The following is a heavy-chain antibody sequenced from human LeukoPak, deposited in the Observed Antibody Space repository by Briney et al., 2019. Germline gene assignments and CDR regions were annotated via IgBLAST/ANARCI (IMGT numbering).Heavy chain of an antibody. Sequence: ASVKVSCKASGYNLITYYMQWVRQAPGQGLEWMGVITTSNGVTTYAXKFQGRVTVTRDTSTSTVDMELSSLRSDDTAVYFCARAVYGGNQIDYWGQGTLVTVSS. V-gene: IGHV1-46*01. CDR3: ARAVYGGNQIDY. J-gene: IGHJ4*02. CDR1: GYNLITYY. CDR2: ITTSNGVT. D-gene: IGHD4-23*01.